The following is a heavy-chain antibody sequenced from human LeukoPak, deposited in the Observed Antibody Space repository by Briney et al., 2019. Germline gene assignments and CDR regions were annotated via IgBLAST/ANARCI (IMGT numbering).Heavy chain of an antibody. V-gene: IGHV3-74*01. J-gene: IGHJ4*02. CDR3: AKNGHGSGSYYPRTKYYFDY. Sequence: GGSLRLSCAASGFTVSSYWMHWVRQAPGKGLVWVSRIKSDGSITSYADSVKGRFTISRDNAKNTLYLQMNSLRAEDTAVYYCAKNGHGSGSYYPRTKYYFDYWGQGTLVTVSS. CDR1: GFTVSSYW. D-gene: IGHD3-10*01. CDR2: IKSDGSIT.